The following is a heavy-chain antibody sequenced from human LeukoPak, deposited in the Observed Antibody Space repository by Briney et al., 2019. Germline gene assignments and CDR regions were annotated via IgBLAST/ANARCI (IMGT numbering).Heavy chain of an antibody. D-gene: IGHD3-22*01. J-gene: IGHJ3*02. V-gene: IGHV3-53*01. CDR2: TYTGGNS. CDR3: ARGGRGSAAVVAPRSFDI. Sequence: GGSLGLSCAASGFTVSSIHMVWVRQAPGKGLEWVSVTYTGGNSYYADSVKGRFIISRDISKNTLYLQMNSLRAEDSALYYCARGGRGSAAVVAPRSFDIWGQGTMVTVSS. CDR1: GFTVSSIH.